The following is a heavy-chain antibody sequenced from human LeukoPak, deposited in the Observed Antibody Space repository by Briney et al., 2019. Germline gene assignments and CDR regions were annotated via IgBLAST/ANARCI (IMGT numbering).Heavy chain of an antibody. D-gene: IGHD1-1*01. V-gene: IGHV1-8*03. Sequence: ASVKVSCKTSGYTFTSYDINWVRQATGQGLEWMGWMNPNSGNTGYAQKFQGRVTITRNTSISTAYMELSSLRSEDTAVYYCARGRNWNYYYYYMDVWGKGTTVTVSS. CDR1: GYTFTSYD. CDR2: MNPNSGNT. J-gene: IGHJ6*03. CDR3: ARGRNWNYYYYYMDV.